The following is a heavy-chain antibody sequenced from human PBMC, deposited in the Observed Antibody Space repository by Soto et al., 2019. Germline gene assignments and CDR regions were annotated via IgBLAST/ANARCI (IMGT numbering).Heavy chain of an antibody. D-gene: IGHD2-2*01. CDR2: ISYDGSNK. V-gene: IGHV3-30*18. CDR1: GFTFSSYG. J-gene: IGHJ4*02. Sequence: GGSLRLSCAASGFTFSSYGMHWVRQAPGKGLEWVAVISYDGSNKYYADSVKGRFTISRDNSKNTLYLQMNSLRAEDTAVYYCAKASQYCSSTSCYGLDFDYWGQGTLVTVSS. CDR3: AKASQYCSSTSCYGLDFDY.